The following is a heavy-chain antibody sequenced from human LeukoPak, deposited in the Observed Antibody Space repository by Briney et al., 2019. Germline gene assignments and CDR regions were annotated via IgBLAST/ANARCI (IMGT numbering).Heavy chain of an antibody. CDR3: ASLVDWNPSGYYYYYMDV. D-gene: IGHD1-1*01. CDR2: IYYSGST. V-gene: IGHV4-59*08. J-gene: IGHJ6*03. CDR1: GGSISSYY. Sequence: SETLSLTCTVSGGSISSYYWSWIRQPPGKGLEWIGYIYYSGSTNYNPSLKSRVTISVDTSKNQFSLKLSSVTAADTAVYYCASLVDWNPSGYYYYYMDVWGKGTTVTVSS.